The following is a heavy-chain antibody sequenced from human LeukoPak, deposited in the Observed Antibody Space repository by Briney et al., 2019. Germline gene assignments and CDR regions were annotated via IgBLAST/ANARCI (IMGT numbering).Heavy chain of an antibody. J-gene: IGHJ6*04. V-gene: IGHV3-21*01. CDR3: ARDKSLQDV. CDR2: ISSSSSYI. CDR1: GFTFTSYS. Sequence: KAGGSLRLSCAAPGFTFTSYSMNWVRQAPGKGLEWVSSISSSSSYIYYADSVKGRFTISRDNAKNSLYPQMNSLRAEDTAVYYCARDKSLQDVWGKGTTVTVSS.